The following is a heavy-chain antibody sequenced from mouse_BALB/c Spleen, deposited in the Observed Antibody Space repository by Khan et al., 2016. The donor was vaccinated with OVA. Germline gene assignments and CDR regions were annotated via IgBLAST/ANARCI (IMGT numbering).Heavy chain of an antibody. CDR1: GFSLTSYG. CDR3: VKQNYGTLYAMDY. V-gene: IGHV2-3*01. Sequence: VQLVESGPGLVAPSQSLSITCTVSGFSLTSYGVNWVRQPPGKGLEWLGVIWGDGSTNYHSALISRLSISQDNSKSQVFLKLNRLQTDDTATYXCVKQNYGTLYAMDYWGQGTAVTVSA. CDR2: IWGDGST. D-gene: IGHD2-1*01. J-gene: IGHJ4*01.